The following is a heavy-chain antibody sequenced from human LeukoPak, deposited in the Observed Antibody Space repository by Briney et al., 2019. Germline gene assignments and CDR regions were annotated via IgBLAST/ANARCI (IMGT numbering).Heavy chain of an antibody. CDR3: AGIVATNDAFDI. V-gene: IGHV1-46*03. D-gene: IGHD5-12*01. J-gene: IGHJ3*02. CDR1: GYTFTSYC. CDR2: INPSGGST. Sequence: GASVKASCKASGYTFTSYCMHWVRQAPGQGLEWMGIINPSGGSTSYAQKFQGRVTMTRDTSTSTVYMELSSLRSEDTAVYYCAGIVATNDAFDIWGQGTMVTVSS.